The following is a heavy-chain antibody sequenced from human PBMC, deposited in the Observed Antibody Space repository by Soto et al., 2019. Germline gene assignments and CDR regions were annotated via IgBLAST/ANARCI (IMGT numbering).Heavy chain of an antibody. V-gene: IGHV1-69*06. J-gene: IGHJ5*02. Sequence: QVQLVQSGAEVKKPGSSVKVSCKASGGTFNSDSITWVRQAPGQGLEWMGGIIPISGTVNYAQKFQDRVTITADKSTTTAYMELSSIGSEDTAVYYCARGGYYAAGSYRPWGQGTLVTVPS. CDR2: IIPISGTV. D-gene: IGHD3-10*01. CDR3: ARGGYYAAGSYRP. CDR1: GGTFNSDS.